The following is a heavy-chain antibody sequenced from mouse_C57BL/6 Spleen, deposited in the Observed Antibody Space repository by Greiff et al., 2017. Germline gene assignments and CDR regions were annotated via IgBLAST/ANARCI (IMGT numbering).Heavy chain of an antibody. CDR1: GYTFTSYW. CDR3: AIPAYDYDEDY. D-gene: IGHD2-4*01. V-gene: IGHV1-74*01. Sequence: QVQLQQPGAELVKPGASVKVSCKASGYTFTSYWMHWVKQRPGQGLEWIGRIHPSDSDTNYNQKFKGKATLTVDKSSSTAYMQLSSLTSEDAAVYYCAIPAYDYDEDYWGQGTTLTVSS. J-gene: IGHJ2*01. CDR2: IHPSDSDT.